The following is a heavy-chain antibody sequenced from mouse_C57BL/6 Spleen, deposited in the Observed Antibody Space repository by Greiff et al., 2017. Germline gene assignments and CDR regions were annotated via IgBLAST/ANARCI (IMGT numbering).Heavy chain of an antibody. CDR3: ATWDD. CDR2: ISNGGGST. J-gene: IGHJ4*01. Sequence: EVMLVESGGGLVQPGGSLKLSCAASGFTFSDYYMYWVRPTPEKRLEWVAYISNGGGSTYYPDTVKGRFTISRDNAKNTLYLQMSRLKSEDTAMYYCATWDDWGQGTSVTVSS. V-gene: IGHV5-12*01. CDR1: GFTFSDYY.